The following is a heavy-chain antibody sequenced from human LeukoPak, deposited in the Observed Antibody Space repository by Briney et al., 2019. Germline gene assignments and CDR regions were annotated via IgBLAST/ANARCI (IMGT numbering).Heavy chain of an antibody. CDR3: ARDGSRYGRFFDY. J-gene: IGHJ4*02. CDR2: IYSGGST. CDR1: GFTVSSNY. D-gene: IGHD1-26*01. Sequence: GGSLRLSCAASGFTVSSNYMSWVRQAPGKGLEWVSVIYSGGSTYYADSVKGRFTISRDNSKNTLYLQMNSLRAEDTAVYYCARDGSRYGRFFDYWGQGTLVTVSS. V-gene: IGHV3-53*01.